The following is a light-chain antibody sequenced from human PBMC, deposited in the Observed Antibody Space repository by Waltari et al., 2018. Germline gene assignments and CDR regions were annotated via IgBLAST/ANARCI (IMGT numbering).Light chain of an antibody. V-gene: IGLV2-23*02. J-gene: IGLJ1*01. CDR1: GSDFASYYL. CDR2: EVS. CDR3: CSYAGSSPNYV. Sequence: QSSPPHPPPVCVSVGPSIPISRSGPGSDFASYYLVPWYQQHPGTAPKLMIYEVSQRPSGVSNRFSGSKSGNTASLTISGRQAEDEADYYCCSYAGSSPNYVFGTGTKVTVL.